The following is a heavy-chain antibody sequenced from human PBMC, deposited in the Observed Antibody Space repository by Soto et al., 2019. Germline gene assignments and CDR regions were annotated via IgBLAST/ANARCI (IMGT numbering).Heavy chain of an antibody. CDR2: INWNGGST. CDR3: AREGTVLRYFDWSPRNSWFDP. CDR1: GFTFDDYG. D-gene: IGHD3-9*01. J-gene: IGHJ5*02. V-gene: IGHV3-20*04. Sequence: EVQLVESGGGVVRPGGSLRLSCAASGFTFDDYGMSWVRQAPGKGLEWVSGINWNGGSTGYADSVKGRFTISRDNAKNSLYLQMNSLRAEDTALYYCAREGTVLRYFDWSPRNSWFDPWGQGTLVTVSS.